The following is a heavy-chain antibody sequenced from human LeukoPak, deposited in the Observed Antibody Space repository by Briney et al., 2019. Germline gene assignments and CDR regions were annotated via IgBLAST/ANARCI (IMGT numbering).Heavy chain of an antibody. Sequence: SETLSLTCAVDGGSFSGYYWSWVRQPPGKGLEWIGEINHSGSTDYNPSLKSRVTISVDTSKNQFSLKLSSVTAADTAVYYCARGRRGRGFCAFDIWGQGTMVTVSS. V-gene: IGHV4-34*01. CDR2: INHSGST. CDR1: GGSFSGYY. CDR3: ARGRRGRGFCAFDI. J-gene: IGHJ3*02. D-gene: IGHD2/OR15-2a*01.